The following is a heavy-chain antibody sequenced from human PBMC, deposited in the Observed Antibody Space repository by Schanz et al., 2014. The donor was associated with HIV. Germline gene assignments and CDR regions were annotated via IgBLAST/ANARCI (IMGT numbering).Heavy chain of an antibody. D-gene: IGHD6-13*01. CDR3: ARVSGWSSFDY. Sequence: QVQLVQSGAEVKKPGASVKVSCKASGYTFTGYYMHWVRQAPGQGLEWMGWMNPNSGHTGYAQKFQGRVDMTRTTSISTAYMELRGLTSEDTAVYFCARVSGWSSFDYWGQGTLVIVSS. CDR1: GYTFTGYY. V-gene: IGHV1-8*02. J-gene: IGHJ4*02. CDR2: MNPNSGHT.